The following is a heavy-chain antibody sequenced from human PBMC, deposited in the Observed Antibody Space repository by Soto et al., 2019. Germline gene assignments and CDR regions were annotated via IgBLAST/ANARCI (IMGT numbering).Heavy chain of an antibody. Sequence: VQLLESGGGLIQPGGSLRLSCAASGFTFSYGIHWLRQAPGKGLEWVAYISYDSSNKFYGDSVKGRFTISRDNSKNAYFLQMNSLRAEDTAVYYCAKLVIGYCSGNTCDDYWGQGTLVAVSS. D-gene: IGHD2-15*01. CDR2: ISYDSSNK. V-gene: IGHV3-30*18. CDR1: GFTFSYG. CDR3: AKLVIGYCSGNTCDDY. J-gene: IGHJ4*02.